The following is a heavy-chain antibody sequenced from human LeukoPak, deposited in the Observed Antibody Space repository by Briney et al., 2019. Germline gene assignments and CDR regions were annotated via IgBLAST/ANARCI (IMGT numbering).Heavy chain of an antibody. D-gene: IGHD3-3*01. CDR3: ARVNYDFWSGYPNYFDY. J-gene: IGHJ4*02. V-gene: IGHV3-7*01. Sequence: GGSLRLSCAASGFTFSSYWMSWVRQAPGKGLEWVANIKQDGSEKYYVDSVKGRFTISRDNAKNSLYLQMNSLRAEDTAVYYCARVNYDFWSGYPNYFDYWGQGTLVTVSS. CDR1: GFTFSSYW. CDR2: IKQDGSEK.